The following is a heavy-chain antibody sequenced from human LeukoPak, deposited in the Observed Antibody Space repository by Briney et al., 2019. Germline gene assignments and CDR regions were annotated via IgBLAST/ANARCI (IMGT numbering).Heavy chain of an antibody. D-gene: IGHD3-10*01. J-gene: IGHJ4*02. CDR3: AKDIDAVWSICDY. CDR2: INSDGSST. V-gene: IGHV3-74*01. Sequence: GGSLRLSCAASGFTFSSYWMHWVRQAPRKGLVWVSRINSDGSSTNYADSVKGRFTISRDNAKNTLYLQMNSLRAEDTAVYYCAKDIDAVWSICDYWGQGTLVTVSS. CDR1: GFTFSSYW.